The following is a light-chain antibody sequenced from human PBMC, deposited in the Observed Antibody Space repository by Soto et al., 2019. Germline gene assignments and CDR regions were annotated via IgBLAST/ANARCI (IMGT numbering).Light chain of an antibody. Sequence: EIVLTQSPVTLSLSTGERATLSCRASQRISSHLAWYQQKPGRAPRLLIYDASNRATGIPAKFSGSGSGTDFTLTISSLVPEDFAVSYCQQRNTWPFTFGEGTKVEIK. J-gene: IGKJ4*01. V-gene: IGKV3-11*01. CDR1: QRISSH. CDR2: DAS. CDR3: QQRNTWPFT.